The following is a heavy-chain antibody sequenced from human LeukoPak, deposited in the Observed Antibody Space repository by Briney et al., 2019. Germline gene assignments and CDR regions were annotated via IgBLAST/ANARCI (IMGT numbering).Heavy chain of an antibody. CDR1: GGSISSGDYY. J-gene: IGHJ5*02. D-gene: IGHD6-6*01. CDR2: IYYSGST. CDR3: ARAGKGSIAVPFDP. V-gene: IGHV4-30-4*08. Sequence: LSLTCTVSGGSISSGDYYWSWIRQPPGKGLEWIGYIYYSGSTYYNPSLKSRITISVDTSKNQFSLKLSSVTAADTAVYYCARAGKGSIAVPFDPWGQGTLVTVSS.